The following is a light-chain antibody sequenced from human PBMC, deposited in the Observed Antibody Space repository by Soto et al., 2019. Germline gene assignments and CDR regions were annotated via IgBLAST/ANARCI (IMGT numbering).Light chain of an antibody. CDR1: QSLLHITGETF. J-gene: IGKJ5*01. V-gene: IGKV2D-29*02. CDR3: MRSTQLPPT. CDR2: EVS. Sequence: DVVVTQTPLSLSVAPGQPASISCKSSQSLLHITGETFLFWYLQKPGQSPQLLIYEVSTRVSGVPDRFSGSGSGTDFTLEISRVETDDVGIYYCMRSTQLPPTFGQGTRLEIK.